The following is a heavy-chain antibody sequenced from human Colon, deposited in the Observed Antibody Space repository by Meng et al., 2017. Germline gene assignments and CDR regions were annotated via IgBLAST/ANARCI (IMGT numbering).Heavy chain of an antibody. V-gene: IGHV1-8*01. Sequence: AGADVGRPGVSVKVTCKASGCTFTSSDINWVRQATGRGLEWLGWMNPNNGNTASAKKFPGRVRMTRDTAIGTAYMQLSDLPSKDTVVHSCARTAMLTSWGQGTLVTVSS. J-gene: IGHJ5*01. CDR1: GCTFTSSD. CDR3: ARTAMLTS. CDR2: MNPNNGNT. D-gene: IGHD2-2*01.